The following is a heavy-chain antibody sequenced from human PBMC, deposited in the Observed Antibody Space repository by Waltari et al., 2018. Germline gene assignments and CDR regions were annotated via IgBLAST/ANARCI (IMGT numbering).Heavy chain of an antibody. J-gene: IGHJ2*01. CDR1: GFTFTAFS. V-gene: IGHV3-64*01. CDR2: VSSDWENS. Sequence: EVQLVEYGGGVVQPGGSLRLSSAASGFTFTAFSTHWLRQAPGKGLEYVAAVSSDWENSDYARSVKGRFPISRDNSKNTFYLQMGSLRDDDMAVYYCARDPCGGGCYGYRYFDLWGRGTLVTVSS. D-gene: IGHD2-21*01. CDR3: ARDPCGGGCYGYRYFDL.